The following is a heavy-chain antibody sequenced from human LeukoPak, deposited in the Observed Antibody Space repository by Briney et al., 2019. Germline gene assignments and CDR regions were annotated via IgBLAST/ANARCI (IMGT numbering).Heavy chain of an antibody. V-gene: IGHV3-30*18. CDR3: AKDLGVVVTTFDY. Sequence: GGSLRLSCAASGFTFSSYGMHWVRQAPGKGLDWVAVISYDGSNKYYADSVKGRFTISRDNSKNTLYLQMNSLRAEDTAVYYCAKDLGVVVTTFDYWGQGTLVTVSS. D-gene: IGHD3-22*01. CDR1: GFTFSSYG. CDR2: ISYDGSNK. J-gene: IGHJ4*02.